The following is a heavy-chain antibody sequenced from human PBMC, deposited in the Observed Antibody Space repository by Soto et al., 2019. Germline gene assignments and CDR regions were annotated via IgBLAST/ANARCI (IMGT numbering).Heavy chain of an antibody. CDR1: GGSISSGGYS. CDR2: IYHSGST. J-gene: IGHJ4*02. D-gene: IGHD2-8*02. Sequence: QLQLQESGSGLVKPSQTLSLTCAVSGGSISSGGYSWSWIRQPPGKGLEWIGYIYHSGSTYYNPSLKSRVTMSVGRSKNHFSLKLSSVTAADTAVYYCARAKGFWYYFDYWGQGTLVTVSS. V-gene: IGHV4-30-2*01. CDR3: ARAKGFWYYFDY.